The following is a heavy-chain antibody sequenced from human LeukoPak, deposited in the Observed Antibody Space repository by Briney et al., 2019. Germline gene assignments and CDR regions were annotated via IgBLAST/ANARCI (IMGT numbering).Heavy chain of an antibody. D-gene: IGHD2-2*01. J-gene: IGHJ4*02. Sequence: GESLKISCKGSGASSSSYWIGWVRQMPGKGLEWMGIIYPGDSDTRYSPSFQGQVAISADKSISTAYLRWSSLKPSDPAVYYCATNKFTSNWPYHFDFWGQGTLVSVSS. V-gene: IGHV5-51*01. CDR3: ATNKFTSNWPYHFDF. CDR1: GASSSSYW. CDR2: IYPGDSDT.